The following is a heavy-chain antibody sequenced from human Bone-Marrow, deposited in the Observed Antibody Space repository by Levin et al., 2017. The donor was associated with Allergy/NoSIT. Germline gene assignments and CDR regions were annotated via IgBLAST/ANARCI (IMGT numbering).Heavy chain of an antibody. D-gene: IGHD6-19*01. CDR3: AKFGSGWYNNYFDE. CDR1: GFTFSSYA. V-gene: IGHV3-23*01. Sequence: GGSLRLSCAASGFTFSSYAMSWVRQAPGKGLEWVSGISSSGVGTYYADSVKGRFTISRDNSKNTLYLQMNSLRAEDTAVYYCAKFGSGWYNNYFDEWGQGTQVTVYS. CDR2: ISSSGVGT. J-gene: IGHJ4*02.